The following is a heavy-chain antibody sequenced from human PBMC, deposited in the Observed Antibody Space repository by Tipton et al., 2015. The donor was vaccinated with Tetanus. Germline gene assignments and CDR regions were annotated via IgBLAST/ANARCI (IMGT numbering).Heavy chain of an antibody. D-gene: IGHD3-16*01. J-gene: IGHJ4*02. Sequence: SLRLSCAASGFTFSTYWMSWVRQAPGKGLEWVANINQDGSEKYFVDSVKGRFTISRDNAKNSLYLQMDSLRAEDTAVYYRARDLHPAYVLIDYWGQGTLVTVSS. V-gene: IGHV3-7*01. CDR1: GFTFSTYW. CDR3: ARDLHPAYVLIDY. CDR2: INQDGSEK.